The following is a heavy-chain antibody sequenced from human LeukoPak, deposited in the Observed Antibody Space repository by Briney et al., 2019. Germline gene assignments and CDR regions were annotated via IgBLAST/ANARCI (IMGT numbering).Heavy chain of an antibody. J-gene: IGHJ6*03. CDR2: ISAYNGNT. CDR1: GYTFTSYG. V-gene: IGHV1-18*01. D-gene: IGHD2-2*01. CDR3: ARDRGYCSSTSCEDYYYYYYMDV. Sequence: ASVKVSCKASGYTFTSYGISWVRQAPGQGLEWMGWISAYNGNTNYAQKLQGRVTMTTDTSTSTAYMELRSPRSDDTAVYYCARDRGYCSSTSCEDYYYYYYMDVWGKGTTVTVSS.